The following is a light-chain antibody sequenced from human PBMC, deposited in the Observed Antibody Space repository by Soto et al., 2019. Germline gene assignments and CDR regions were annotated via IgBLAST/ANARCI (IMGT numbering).Light chain of an antibody. V-gene: IGKV3-11*01. J-gene: IGKJ4*01. CDR3: QQHSNWPLT. CDR1: QSVSSS. CDR2: DES. Sequence: EIVLIQSPATLSLSPGERATLSCRASQSVSSSLAWYQQNPGQAPRLLIFDESNRATGIPVRFSGSGSGTDFTLTISSLEPEDFTVYYCQQHSNWPLTFGGGTRVEIK.